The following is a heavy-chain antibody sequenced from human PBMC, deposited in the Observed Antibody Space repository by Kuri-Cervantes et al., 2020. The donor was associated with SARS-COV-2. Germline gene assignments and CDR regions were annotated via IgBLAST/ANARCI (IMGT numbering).Heavy chain of an antibody. Sequence: ETLSLTCTVSGGSISSYYMSWVRQAPGKGLEWVSVIYSGGSTYYADSVKGRFTISRDNSKNTLYLQMNSLRAEDTAVYYCARDRGYGSGSYSDYWGQGTLVTVSS. D-gene: IGHD3-10*01. V-gene: IGHV3-53*01. CDR3: ARDRGYGSGSYSDY. J-gene: IGHJ4*02. CDR1: GGSISSYY. CDR2: IYSGGST.